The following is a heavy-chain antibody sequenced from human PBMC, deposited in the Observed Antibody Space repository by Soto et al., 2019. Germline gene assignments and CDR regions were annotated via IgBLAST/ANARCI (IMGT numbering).Heavy chain of an antibody. CDR1: GFTFSNYA. Sequence: EVQLLESGGGLVQPGGSLRLSCAASGFTFSNYAMSWVRQAPGKGLEWVSVICGSGGYTYYADSVKGRLTISRDNFKNTLYLQMNSLRAEDTAVYYCARKVSSGCYTALDYWGQGTLVTVSS. CDR3: ARKVSSGCYTALDY. J-gene: IGHJ4*02. V-gene: IGHV3-23*01. CDR2: ICGSGGYT. D-gene: IGHD2-2*02.